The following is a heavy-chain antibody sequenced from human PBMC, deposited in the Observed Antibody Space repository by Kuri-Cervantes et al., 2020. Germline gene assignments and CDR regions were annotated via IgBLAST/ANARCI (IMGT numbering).Heavy chain of an antibody. J-gene: IGHJ4*02. CDR2: INHSGST. Sequence: SQTLSLTCAVDGGSFSGYYWSWIRQPPGKGLEWIGEINHSGSTNYNPSLKSRVTISVDTSKNQFSLKLSSVTAADTAVYYCARVTVTIYFDYWGQGTLVTVSS. CDR1: GGSFSGYY. CDR3: ARVTVTIYFDY. D-gene: IGHD4-17*01. V-gene: IGHV4-34*01.